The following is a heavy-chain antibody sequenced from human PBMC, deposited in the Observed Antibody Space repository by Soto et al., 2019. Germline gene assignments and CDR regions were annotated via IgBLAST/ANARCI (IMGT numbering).Heavy chain of an antibody. Sequence: PSETLSLTCTVSGGSISSYYWSWIRQPPGKGLEWIGYIYYSGSTNYNPSLKSRVTISVDTSKNQFSLKLSSVTAADTAVYYCARDGCDYYDSSGYYKAAFDIWGQGTMVTVSS. V-gene: IGHV4-59*01. CDR3: ARDGCDYYDSSGYYKAAFDI. CDR2: IYYSGST. D-gene: IGHD3-22*01. CDR1: GGSISSYY. J-gene: IGHJ3*02.